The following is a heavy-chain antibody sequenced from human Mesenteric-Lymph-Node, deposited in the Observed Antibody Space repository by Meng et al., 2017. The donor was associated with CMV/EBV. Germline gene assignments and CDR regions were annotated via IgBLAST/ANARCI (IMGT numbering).Heavy chain of an antibody. CDR2: ITGASGYI. J-gene: IGHJ4*02. V-gene: IGHV3-21*01. Sequence: GGSLRLSCAASGFTFSDYTMNWVRQAPGKGLEWVSSITGASGYIYYADSVKGRFTISRDNAKNALYLQMNSLRVEDTAVYYCARGNWGGDYWGQGALVTAPQ. D-gene: IGHD7-27*01. CDR3: ARGNWGGDY. CDR1: GFTFSDYT.